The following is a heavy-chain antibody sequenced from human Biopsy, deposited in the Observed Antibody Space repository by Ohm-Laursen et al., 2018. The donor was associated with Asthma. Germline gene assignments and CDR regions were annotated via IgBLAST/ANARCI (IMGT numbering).Heavy chain of an antibody. CDR1: GVSIRSYY. Sequence: TLSLTCPVSGVSIRSYYWTWIRQPPGKGLEWIGYVYSTGSTMYNPSLKSRVTISVDTSINQVSLKLSSVTAADTAVYYCARATSTWSQSGPHYFDHWGQGALVTVSS. J-gene: IGHJ4*02. CDR3: ARATSTWSQSGPHYFDH. V-gene: IGHV4-59*01. D-gene: IGHD6-13*01. CDR2: VYSTGST.